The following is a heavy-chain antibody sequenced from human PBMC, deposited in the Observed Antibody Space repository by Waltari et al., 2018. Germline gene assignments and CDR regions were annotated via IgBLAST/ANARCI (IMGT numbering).Heavy chain of an antibody. Sequence: EVQLLESGGGLAQPGGSLRLSCAASGSTFSTYAMSWVRPAPGWGLEWVAIILSGWATFYADSVKGRFTISTDKSKNTLYLQMNSLRAEDTATYYCAKMFSGHYSFDYWGQGTLVTVSS. CDR2: IILSGWAT. V-gene: IGHV3-23*01. CDR3: AKMFSGHYSFDY. J-gene: IGHJ4*02. D-gene: IGHD3-22*01. CDR1: GSTFSTYA.